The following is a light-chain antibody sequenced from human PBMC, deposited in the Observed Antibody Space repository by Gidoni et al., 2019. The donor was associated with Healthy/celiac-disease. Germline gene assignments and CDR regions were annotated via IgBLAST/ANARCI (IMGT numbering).Light chain of an antibody. J-gene: IGKJ2*01. Sequence: DIQMTQSPSTLSASVGDRVTITCRASQSISNWLAWYQQKPGKAPKLLIYKASSLESGVPSRFSGSGSGTEFTLTISSLQPDDFATYYGQQYNTYSTFGQGTKLEIK. CDR3: QQYNTYST. CDR2: KAS. CDR1: QSISNW. V-gene: IGKV1-5*03.